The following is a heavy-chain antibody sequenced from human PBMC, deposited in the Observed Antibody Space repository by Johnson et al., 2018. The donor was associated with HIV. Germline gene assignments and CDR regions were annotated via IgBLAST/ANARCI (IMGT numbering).Heavy chain of an antibody. CDR2: ISSGGRTI. CDR3: ARSYSGNSAFDI. Sequence: VQLVESGGGVVQPGRSLRLSCAASGFTFSSYGMHWIRQAPGKGLEWVSYISSGGRTIYYADSVKGRFTISRDNAKNSLYLQMNSLRAEDTAVYYCARSYSGNSAFDIWGQGTMVTVSS. V-gene: IGHV3-48*04. CDR1: GFTFSSYG. D-gene: IGHD1-26*01. J-gene: IGHJ3*02.